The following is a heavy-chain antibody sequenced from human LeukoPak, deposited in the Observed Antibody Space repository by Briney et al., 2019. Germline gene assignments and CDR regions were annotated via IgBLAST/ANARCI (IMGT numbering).Heavy chain of an antibody. V-gene: IGHV1-18*01. CDR2: ISTYNGNT. J-gene: IGHJ4*02. D-gene: IGHD2-8*01. Sequence: GASVKVSCKASGYTFTSYGISWVRQAPGQGLEWLGWISTYNGNTNYAQKLQGRVTMTIDTSTSTAYMELRSLRSDDTAVYYCARQYCTNGVCYPGDFDYWGQGTLVTVSS. CDR1: GYTFTSYG. CDR3: ARQYCTNGVCYPGDFDY.